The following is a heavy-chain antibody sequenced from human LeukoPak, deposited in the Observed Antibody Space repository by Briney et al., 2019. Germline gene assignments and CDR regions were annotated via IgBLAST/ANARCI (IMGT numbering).Heavy chain of an antibody. J-gene: IGHJ5*02. V-gene: IGHV4-39*07. D-gene: IGHD4-23*01. CDR2: IYHTGST. Sequence: SETLSLTCTVSGGSISSSSYYWGWIRQPPGKGLEWIGYIYHTGSTYYNPSLKSRVTISIDRSKNQFSLKLSSVTAADTAVYYCARAGTTVATNWFDPWGQGTLVTVSS. CDR3: ARAGTTVATNWFDP. CDR1: GGSISSSSYY.